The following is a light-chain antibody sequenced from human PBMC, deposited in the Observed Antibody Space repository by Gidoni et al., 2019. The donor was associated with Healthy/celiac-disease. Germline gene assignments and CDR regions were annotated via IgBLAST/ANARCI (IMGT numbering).Light chain of an antibody. CDR1: SSNIETNY. CDR3: GTWDSSLSAGV. V-gene: IGLV1-51*01. CDR2: DNN. J-gene: IGLJ3*02. Sequence: QSVLTQPPSVSAAPGQKVIISCSGSSSNIETNYVSWYQQLPGPAPTLLIYDNNKRASGIPERFSGSKSGTSATLGITGLQTGDEADYYCGTWDSSLSAGVFGGGTKLTVL.